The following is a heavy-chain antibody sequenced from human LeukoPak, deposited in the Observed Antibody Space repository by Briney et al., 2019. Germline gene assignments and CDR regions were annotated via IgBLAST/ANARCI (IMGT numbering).Heavy chain of an antibody. D-gene: IGHD4-17*01. CDR1: GGSISDDN. CDR3: ARFPNYDAYVRDY. CDR2: IYDNGRT. J-gene: IGHJ4*02. V-gene: IGHV4-59*01. Sequence: PSETLSLTCTVSGGSISDDNWSWIRQPPGKGLEWIGFIYDNGRTSYNPSLKSRVTISGDTSKKQFSLKLNSLTAADTAVYYCARFPNYDAYVRDYWGQGTLVTVSS.